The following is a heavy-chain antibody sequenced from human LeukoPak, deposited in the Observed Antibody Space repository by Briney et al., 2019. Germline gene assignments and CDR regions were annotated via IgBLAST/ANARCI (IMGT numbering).Heavy chain of an antibody. J-gene: IGHJ6*03. CDR1: GITLSNYG. V-gene: IGHV3-23*01. Sequence: GGSLRLSCAVSGITLSNYGMSWVRQAPGKELEWVAGLSGSGGGTNYADSVKGRFTISRDNSKNSLYLQMDSLRVEDTAVYYCVRDPSYGSSWYYYMDVWGKGTTVTVSS. D-gene: IGHD6-13*01. CDR3: VRDPSYGSSWYYYMDV. CDR2: LSGSGGGT.